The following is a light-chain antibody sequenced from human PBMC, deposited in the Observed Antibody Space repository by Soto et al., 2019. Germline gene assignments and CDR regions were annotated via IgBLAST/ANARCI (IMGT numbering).Light chain of an antibody. Sequence: EIVMTQSPATLSVSPGERATLSCRASQSVSSNLAWYQQKPGQAPRLLIYGASTRATGIPARFSGSGSGTEFALTISSLEPEDFAVYYCQQYGSSLSITFGQGTRLENK. CDR3: QQYGSSLSIT. J-gene: IGKJ5*01. CDR2: GAS. V-gene: IGKV3-15*01. CDR1: QSVSSN.